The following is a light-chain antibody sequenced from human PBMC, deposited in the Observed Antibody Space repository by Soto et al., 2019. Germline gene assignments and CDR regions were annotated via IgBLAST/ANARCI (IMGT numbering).Light chain of an antibody. CDR1: QHISTW. J-gene: IGKJ4*01. Sequence: DIQMTHAPSSVSASVGDRVTITCRASQHISTWLAWYQQKPGKAPKLLIYGASSLQSGVPSRFSGSGSGTDFTLTISSLQPEDFATYYCQKANSFPLTVGGATKVEIK. CDR2: GAS. CDR3: QKANSFPLT. V-gene: IGKV1-12*01.